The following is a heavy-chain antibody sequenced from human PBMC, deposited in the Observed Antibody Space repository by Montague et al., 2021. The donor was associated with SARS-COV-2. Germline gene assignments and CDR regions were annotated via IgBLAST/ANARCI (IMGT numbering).Heavy chain of an antibody. Sequence: SETLFLTCTVSGGSISTYYWNWIRQFPGKGLEWIGYIDYSGSTKXNPSLQSRVIISVDRSKIQFSLKLNSVTAADTAIYYCARLPYDNSYGMDVWGQGTTVTVSS. CDR2: IDYSGST. CDR1: GGSISTYY. V-gene: IGHV4-59*01. CDR3: ARLPYDNSYGMDV. J-gene: IGHJ6*02. D-gene: IGHD3-9*01.